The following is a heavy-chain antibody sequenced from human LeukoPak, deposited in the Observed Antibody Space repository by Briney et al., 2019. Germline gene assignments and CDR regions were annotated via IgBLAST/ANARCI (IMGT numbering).Heavy chain of an antibody. CDR1: GFTFSTYA. Sequence: GGSLRLSCAASGFTFSTYAMCWVRQAPGKGLEWVSVISGSGGTTYYADSVKGRFTISRDNSKNTLYLQLNSLRAEDTAVYYCAKDRWGSSASCGDYWGQGTLVTVSS. CDR3: AKDRWGSSASCGDY. V-gene: IGHV3-23*01. J-gene: IGHJ4*02. CDR2: ISGSGGTT. D-gene: IGHD2-2*01.